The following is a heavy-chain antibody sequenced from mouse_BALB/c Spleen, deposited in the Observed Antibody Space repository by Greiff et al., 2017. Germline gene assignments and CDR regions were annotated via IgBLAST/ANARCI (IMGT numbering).Heavy chain of an antibody. CDR2: IDPANGNT. J-gene: IGHJ4*01. CDR3: APVPYYGSVPWAMDY. D-gene: IGHD1-1*01. V-gene: IGHV14-3*02. CDR1: GFNIKDTY. Sequence: EVQLQQSGAELVKPGASVKLSCTASGFNIKDTYMHWVKQRPEQGLEWIGRIDPANGNTKYDPKFQGKATITADTSSNTAYLQLSSLTSEDTAVYYCAPVPYYGSVPWAMDYWGQGTSVTVSS.